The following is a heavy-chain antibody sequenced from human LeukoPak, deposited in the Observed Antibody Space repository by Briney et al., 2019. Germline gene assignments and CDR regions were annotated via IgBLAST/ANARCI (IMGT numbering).Heavy chain of an antibody. D-gene: IGHD1-7*01. V-gene: IGHV1-46*01. CDR2: INPSGGST. J-gene: IGHJ4*02. CDR1: GYTFTSYY. CDR3: ARARDNWNYKGGFDY. Sequence: ASVKVSCKASGYTFTSYYMHWVRQAPGQGLEWMGIINPSGGSTSYAQKFQGRVTMTRDMSTSTVYMELSSLRPEDTAVYYCARARDNWNYKGGFDYWGQGTLVTVSS.